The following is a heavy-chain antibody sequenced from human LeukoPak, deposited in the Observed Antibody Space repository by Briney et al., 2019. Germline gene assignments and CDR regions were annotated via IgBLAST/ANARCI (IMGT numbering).Heavy chain of an antibody. J-gene: IGHJ6*03. CDR1: GYTFTSYD. CDR2: MNPNSGNT. CDR3: ARGNGGYDILTGPPYMDV. V-gene: IGHV1-8*01. Sequence: GASVKVSCKASGYTFTSYDINWVRQATGQGLEWMGWMNPNSGNTGYAQKFQGRVTMTRNTSISTAYMELSRLRSEDTAVYYCARGNGGYDILTGPPYMDVWGKGTTVTVSS. D-gene: IGHD3-9*01.